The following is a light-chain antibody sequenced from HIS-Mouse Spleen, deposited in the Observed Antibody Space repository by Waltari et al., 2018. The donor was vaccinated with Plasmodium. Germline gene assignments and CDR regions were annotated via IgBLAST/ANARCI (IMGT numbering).Light chain of an antibody. CDR2: EDS. CDR3: YSTDSSGNHRV. V-gene: IGLV3-10*01. Sequence: SYELTQPPSVSVSPGQTARITCSGDALPNKYAYWYQQKSGQAPVLVIYEDSKRPSGIPERSSGSSSGTMATLTISGAQVEDEADYYCYSTDSSGNHRVFGGGTKLTVL. CDR1: ALPNKY. J-gene: IGLJ3*02.